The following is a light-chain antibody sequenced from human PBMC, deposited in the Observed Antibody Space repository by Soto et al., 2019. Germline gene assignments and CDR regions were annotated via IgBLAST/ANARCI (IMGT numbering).Light chain of an antibody. J-gene: IGKJ1*01. CDR2: GAS. Sequence: EIGITQSPSTLSVSAVERATLSCGASQSVSSNLAWYQQKPGQAPRLLIYGASTRATGIPARFSGSGSGPEFTLTISSLQSEDFAVYYCHQYNNWPRTFGQGTTVDI. V-gene: IGKV3-15*01. CDR3: HQYNNWPRT. CDR1: QSVSSN.